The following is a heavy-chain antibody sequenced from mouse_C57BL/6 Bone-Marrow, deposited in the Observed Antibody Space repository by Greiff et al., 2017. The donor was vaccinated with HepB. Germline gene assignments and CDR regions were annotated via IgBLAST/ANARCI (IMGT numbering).Heavy chain of an antibody. V-gene: IGHV14-4*01. CDR3: TTRVTSSYFDY. J-gene: IGHJ2*01. Sequence: VQLQQSGAELERPGASVKLSCTASGFNIKDDYMHWVKQRPEQGLEWIGWIDPENGDTEYASKFQGKATITADTSSNTAYLQLSSLTSEDTAVYYCTTRVTSSYFDYWGQGTTLTVSS. CDR1: GFNIKDDY. D-gene: IGHD2-2*01. CDR2: IDPENGDT.